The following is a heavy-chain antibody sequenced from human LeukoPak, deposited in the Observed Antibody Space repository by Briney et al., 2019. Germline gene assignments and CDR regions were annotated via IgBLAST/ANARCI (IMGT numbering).Heavy chain of an antibody. D-gene: IGHD3-16*02. CDR1: GFTFSSYW. J-gene: IGHJ4*02. V-gene: IGHV3-7*03. Sequence: GGSPRLSCAASGFTFSSYWMSWVRQAPGKGLEWVANIKQDGSEKYYVDSVKGRFTISRDNAKNSLYLQMNSLRAEDTAVYYCARVKHGGGGVIADPYFDYWGQGTLVTVSS. CDR2: IKQDGSEK. CDR3: ARVKHGGGGVIADPYFDY.